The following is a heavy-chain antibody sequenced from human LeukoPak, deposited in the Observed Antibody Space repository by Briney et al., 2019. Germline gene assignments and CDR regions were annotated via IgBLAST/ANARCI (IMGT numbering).Heavy chain of an antibody. CDR3: ARDEPGFGELLVH. CDR2: IKQDGSEK. J-gene: IGHJ4*02. D-gene: IGHD3-10*01. CDR1: GFTFSSYW. V-gene: IGHV3-7*01. Sequence: GGSLRLSCAASGFTFSSYWMSWVRQAPGKGLEWVANIKQDGSEKYYVDSVKGRFTISRDNAKNSLYLQMNSLRVEDTAVYYCARDEPGFGELLVHWGEGSLVTVSS.